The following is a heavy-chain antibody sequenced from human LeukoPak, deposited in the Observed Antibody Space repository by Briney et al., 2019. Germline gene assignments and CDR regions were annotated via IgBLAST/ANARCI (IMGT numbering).Heavy chain of an antibody. J-gene: IGHJ4*02. Sequence: GGSERLLCAASGFTFSSYAMSWVRQAPGKGLEWVSVIYSGGTTYYADSVKGRFTISRDISKNTLHLQMNSLRAEDTAVYYCARDQYSYAHAAHWGQGTLVTVSS. D-gene: IGHD5-18*01. CDR3: ARDQYSYAHAAH. CDR1: GFTFSSYA. CDR2: IYSGGTT. V-gene: IGHV3-66*01.